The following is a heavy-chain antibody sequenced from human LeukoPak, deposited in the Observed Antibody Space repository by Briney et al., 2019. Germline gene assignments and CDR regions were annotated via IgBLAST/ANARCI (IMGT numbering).Heavy chain of an antibody. CDR1: GYTFNSYG. V-gene: IGHV1-18*01. J-gene: IGHJ4*02. CDR3: AGEVATIIVAAAGGIDY. Sequence: GASVKVSCKASGYTFNSYGISWVRQAPGQGLEWMGWISGYNGNTNYAQKLQGRVTMTTDTSTSTAYMELRSLRSDDTAVYYCAGEVATIIVAAAGGIDYWGQGTLVTVSS. CDR2: ISGYNGNT. D-gene: IGHD5-12*01.